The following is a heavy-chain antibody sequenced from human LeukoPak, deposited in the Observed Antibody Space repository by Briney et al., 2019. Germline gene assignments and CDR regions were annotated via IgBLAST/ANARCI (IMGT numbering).Heavy chain of an antibody. J-gene: IGHJ4*02. D-gene: IGHD6-13*01. CDR1: GFTFSSYA. Sequence: GGSLRLSCAASGFTFSSYAMSWVRQAPGKGLEWVANVKQDGSEKYYVDSVKGRFTISRDNAKNSLYLQMNSLRAEDTAVYYCVMYSRADYWGQGTLVTVSS. CDR2: VKQDGSEK. CDR3: VMYSRADY. V-gene: IGHV3-7*01.